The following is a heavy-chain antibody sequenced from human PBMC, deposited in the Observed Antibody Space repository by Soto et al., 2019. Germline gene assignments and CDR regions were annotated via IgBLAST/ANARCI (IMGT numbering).Heavy chain of an antibody. CDR2: IYHSGST. CDR1: GGSISSSNW. D-gene: IGHD3-10*01. CDR3: ARDHVVRGVINWFDP. J-gene: IGHJ5*02. V-gene: IGHV4-4*02. Sequence: QVQLQESGPGLVKPSGTLSLTCAVSGGSISSSNWWSWVRQPPGKGLEWIGEIYHSGSTNYNPSLKSRVTISVDTSKNQFSLKLSSVTAADTAVYYCARDHVVRGVINWFDPWGQGTLVTVSS.